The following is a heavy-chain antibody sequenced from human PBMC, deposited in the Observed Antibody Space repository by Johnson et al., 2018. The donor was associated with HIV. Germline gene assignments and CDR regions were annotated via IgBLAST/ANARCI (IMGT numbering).Heavy chain of an antibody. Sequence: VHLVESGGGLVQPGGSLRLSCAASGFTFSSNWMNWVRQAPGKGLEWVANIKEDGSEKYYVDSVRGRFTISRDNAKNLLYLQMNSLRAEDTAVYYCARPIARGASNIWGQGTMVTVSS. J-gene: IGHJ3*02. CDR3: ARPIARGASNI. CDR1: GFTFSSNW. D-gene: IGHD1-26*01. V-gene: IGHV3-7*05. CDR2: IKEDGSEK.